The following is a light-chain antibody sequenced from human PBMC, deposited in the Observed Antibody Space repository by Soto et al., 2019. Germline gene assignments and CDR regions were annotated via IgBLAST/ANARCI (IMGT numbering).Light chain of an antibody. CDR2: GAS. Sequence: EIVVTQSPSTLSVSPGERATLSCRASQSVSSNLSWYKQKTCQAPRHLIYGASPRATCIPARFSGNGSGTDFTLSISSLQNEDFAVYYCHQYNNLPPYTFGQETKLEIK. J-gene: IGKJ2*01. CDR3: HQYNNLPPYT. V-gene: IGKV3-15*01. CDR1: QSVSSN.